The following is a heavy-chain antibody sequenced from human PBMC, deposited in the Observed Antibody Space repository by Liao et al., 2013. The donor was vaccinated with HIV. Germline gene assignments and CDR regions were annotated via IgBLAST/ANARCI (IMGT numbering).Heavy chain of an antibody. V-gene: IGHV4-61*02. CDR2: IYTSGST. CDR1: GGSISSGSYY. CDR3: ARVSTVIDY. Sequence: QVQLQESGPGLVKPSQTLSLTCTVSGGSISSGSYYWSWIRQPAGKGLEWIGRIYTSGSTNYNPSLKSRVTISVDTSKNQFSLKLSSVTAADTAVYYCARVSTVIDYWGQGTLVTVSS. D-gene: IGHD3-16*02. J-gene: IGHJ4*02.